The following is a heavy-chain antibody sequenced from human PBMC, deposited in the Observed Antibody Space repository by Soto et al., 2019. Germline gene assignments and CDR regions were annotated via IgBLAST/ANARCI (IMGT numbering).Heavy chain of an antibody. V-gene: IGHV3-23*01. J-gene: IGHJ6*02. Sequence: GGSLRFSCAASGFTFSSYAMSWVRQAPGKGLEWVSAIIGSVGSTYYADSVKCRFTISRDNSNNTLYLQMNSLRAEDTAVYYCAKFGYYGSGSYSGLWDYYYYGMDVWGQGTTVTVSS. CDR1: GFTFSSYA. CDR2: IIGSVGST. D-gene: IGHD3-10*01. CDR3: AKFGYYGSGSYSGLWDYYYYGMDV.